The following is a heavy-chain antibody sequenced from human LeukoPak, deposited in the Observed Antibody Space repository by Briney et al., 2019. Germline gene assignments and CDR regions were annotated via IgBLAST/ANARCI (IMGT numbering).Heavy chain of an antibody. D-gene: IGHD6-13*01. Sequence: GGSLRLSCTASTFTLNNYWMSWVRQAPGKGLEWVANIKQDGSEKYYVDSVKGRFTVSRDNAKNSLYLQMNSLRAEDTAVYYCASRAGYTGSWSAFDYWGQGTLVTVSS. CDR1: TFTLNNYW. J-gene: IGHJ4*02. CDR2: IKQDGSEK. CDR3: ASRAGYTGSWSAFDY. V-gene: IGHV3-7*05.